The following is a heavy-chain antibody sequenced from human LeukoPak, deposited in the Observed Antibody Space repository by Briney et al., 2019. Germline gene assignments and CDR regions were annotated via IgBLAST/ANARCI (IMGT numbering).Heavy chain of an antibody. CDR2: INQDGSEK. D-gene: IGHD1-26*01. Sequence: GGSLRLSCAASGFTFSSYWMSWVRQAPGKGLEWVANINQDGSEKYYVDSVKGRFTISRDNAKNSLYLQMNSLRAEDTAVYYCARARWELRGIFDYWGQGTLVTVSS. CDR1: GFTFSSYW. V-gene: IGHV3-7*01. J-gene: IGHJ4*02. CDR3: ARARWELRGIFDY.